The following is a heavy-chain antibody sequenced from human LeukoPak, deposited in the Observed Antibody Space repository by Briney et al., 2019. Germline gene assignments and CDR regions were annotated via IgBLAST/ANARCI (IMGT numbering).Heavy chain of an antibody. D-gene: IGHD3-16*02. Sequence: PGGSLRLSRAAAGFTFSDRYMSWIRQAPGKGLEWVANINQKGSEKYYVDSVRGRFTISRDNAKSSLYLQMNSLRAEDTAVYYCARRYMATSAEDFDFWGQGTLVTVSS. CDR2: INQKGSEK. J-gene: IGHJ4*02. V-gene: IGHV3-7*01. CDR1: GFTFSDRY. CDR3: ARRYMATSAEDFDF.